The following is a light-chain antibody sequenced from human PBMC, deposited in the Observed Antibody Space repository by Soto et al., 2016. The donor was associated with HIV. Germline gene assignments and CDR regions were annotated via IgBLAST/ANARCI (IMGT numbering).Light chain of an antibody. CDR1: NIEKKH. J-gene: IGLJ1*01. Sequence: SYVLTQPPSVSVATGKTASITCGGNNIEKKHVHWYQRKPGQAPVLVISYDDARPSGIPERFSGSNSGNTATLTISRVEAGDEADYYCQVWDSSSNHYVFGTVTKVVVL. V-gene: IGLV3-21*04. CDR3: QVWDSSSNHYV. CDR2: YDD.